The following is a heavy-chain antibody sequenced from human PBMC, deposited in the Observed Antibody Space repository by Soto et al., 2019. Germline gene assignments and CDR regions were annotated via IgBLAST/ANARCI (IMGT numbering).Heavy chain of an antibody. Sequence: QVQLVESGGGVVQPGRSLKLSCAASGFTFSSYGIHWVRQAPGKGLEWVAVISSDGSSKYYADSVKGRFTISRDNSKNTLYLQINSLRAEDTAVYYCAKDHSFPMIDYWSQGTLVTVSS. CDR3: AKDHSFPMIDY. J-gene: IGHJ4*02. CDR2: ISSDGSSK. V-gene: IGHV3-30*18. D-gene: IGHD3-22*01. CDR1: GFTFSSYG.